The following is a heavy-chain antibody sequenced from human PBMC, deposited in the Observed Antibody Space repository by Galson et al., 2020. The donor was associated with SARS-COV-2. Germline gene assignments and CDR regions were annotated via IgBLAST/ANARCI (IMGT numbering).Heavy chain of an antibody. V-gene: IGHV4-59*01. CDR2: IYYSGST. J-gene: IGHJ4*02. CDR1: GGSISSYY. D-gene: IGHD3-3*01. CDR3: ARAAQTYYDVWSGDYNAPHVDY. Sequence: SETLSLTCTVSGGSISSYYWSWIRQPPGKGLEWIGYIYYSGSTNYNPSLKSRVTISLDTSKNQFSLKLSSVTAADTAVYYCARAAQTYYDVWSGDYNAPHVDYWGQGTLVAVSS.